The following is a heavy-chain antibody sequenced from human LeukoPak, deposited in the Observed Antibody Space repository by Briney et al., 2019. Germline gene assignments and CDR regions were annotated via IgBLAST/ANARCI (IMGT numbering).Heavy chain of an antibody. CDR1: GGSISSYY. J-gene: IGHJ5*02. CDR3: ARSRIAAISGFDP. D-gene: IGHD6-13*01. V-gene: IGHV4-59*08. Sequence: SETLSLTCTVSGGSISSYYWSWIRQPPGKGLGWIGYIYYSGSTNYNPSLKSRVTISVDTSKNQFSLKLSSVTAADTAVYYCARSRIAAISGFDPWGQGTRVTVSS. CDR2: IYYSGST.